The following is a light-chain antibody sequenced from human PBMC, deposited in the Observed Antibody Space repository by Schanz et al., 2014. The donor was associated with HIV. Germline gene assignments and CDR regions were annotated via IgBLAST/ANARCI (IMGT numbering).Light chain of an antibody. CDR2: HVS. Sequence: QSALTQPASVSGSPGQSISISCTGTSGDVGSYNYVSWYQQHPGKAPKLMIYHVSNRPSGVSSRFSASNSGNTASLTISGLQAEDEAAYSCCSYTTTSTYVFGAGTKLPVL. V-gene: IGLV2-14*03. CDR3: CSYTTTSTYV. CDR1: SGDVGSYNY. J-gene: IGLJ1*01.